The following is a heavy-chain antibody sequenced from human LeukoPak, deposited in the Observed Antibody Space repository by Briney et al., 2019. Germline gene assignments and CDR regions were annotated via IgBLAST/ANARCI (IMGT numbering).Heavy chain of an antibody. J-gene: IGHJ3*02. CDR3: ARDFRAVAGRGAFDI. CDR2: MNPNSGNT. Sequence: ASVKVSCKASGYTFTSYDINWVRQATGQGPEWMGWMNPNSGNTGYAQKFQGRVIMTRNTSISTAYMDLSSQKSEDTAVYYCARDFRAVAGRGAFDIWGQGTMVTVSS. D-gene: IGHD6-19*01. CDR1: GYTFTSYD. V-gene: IGHV1-8*01.